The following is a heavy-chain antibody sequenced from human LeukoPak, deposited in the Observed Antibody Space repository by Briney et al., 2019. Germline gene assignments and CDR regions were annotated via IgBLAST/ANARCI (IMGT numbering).Heavy chain of an antibody. J-gene: IGHJ3*01. CDR3: ARDGLGSGSYLF. D-gene: IGHD1-26*01. Sequence: ASVKVSCKASGYTFTNYDINWVRQAPGQGLEWMGWISAYNGNTNYAQKLQGRVTMTTDTSTSTAYMELRSLRSDDTAVYYCARDGLGSGSYLFWGQGTMVTVSS. CDR2: ISAYNGNT. CDR1: GYTFTNYD. V-gene: IGHV1-18*01.